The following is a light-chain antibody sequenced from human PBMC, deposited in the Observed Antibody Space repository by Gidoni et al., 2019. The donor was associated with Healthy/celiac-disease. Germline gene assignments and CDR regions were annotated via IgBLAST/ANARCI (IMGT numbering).Light chain of an antibody. Sequence: QSVLTQPPSVSGAPGQRVTISCTGSSSNIGAGYDVHWYQQLPGTAPKLLIYGNSNPPSGVPDRFAGSKAGTSASLAITVLQAEDEADYYCQSYDSSLSGAWVFGGGTKLTVL. V-gene: IGLV1-40*01. J-gene: IGLJ3*02. CDR1: SSNIGAGYD. CDR3: QSYDSSLSGAWV. CDR2: GNS.